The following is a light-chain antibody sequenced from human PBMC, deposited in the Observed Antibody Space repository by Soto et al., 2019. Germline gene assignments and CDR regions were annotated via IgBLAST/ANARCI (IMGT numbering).Light chain of an antibody. CDR2: GAS. V-gene: IGKV3-20*01. CDR3: PQYGGSPPYT. J-gene: IGKJ2*01. CDR1: QSLSSSY. Sequence: EIVLTQSPGTLSLSPGERATLSCRASQSLSSSYLAWYQQKPGQAPRLLIYGASSRATGIPDRFSGSRSGTGFTLILCRLEPEDFAVYYCPQYGGSPPYTFGQGTKVEIK.